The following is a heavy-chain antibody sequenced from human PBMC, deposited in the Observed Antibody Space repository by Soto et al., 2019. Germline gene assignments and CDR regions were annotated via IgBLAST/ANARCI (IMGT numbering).Heavy chain of an antibody. D-gene: IGHD5-18*01. J-gene: IGHJ4*02. Sequence: PSETLSLTCTVSGGSVSSGSYYWSWIRQPPGKGLEWIGYIHYNGNTKYSPSLKSRVTMSVDTSKNHFSLRLISVTAADTAIYFCAREGNLGRWLQPLDFWGQGTLVTVSS. CDR2: IHYNGNT. CDR3: AREGNLGRWLQPLDF. CDR1: GGSVSSGSYY. V-gene: IGHV4-61*03.